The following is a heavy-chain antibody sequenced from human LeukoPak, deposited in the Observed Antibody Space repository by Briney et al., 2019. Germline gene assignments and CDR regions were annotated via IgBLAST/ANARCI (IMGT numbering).Heavy chain of an antibody. CDR3: AREAKNYYGMDV. CDR2: ISSNEGST. CDR1: GFTFSSHT. Sequence: GGSLRLSCAASGFTFSSHTMHWVRQAPGKGLEYVSAISSNEGSTYYANSVKGRFSISRDNSKNTLYLQMGSLRAEDMAVYYCAREAKNYYGMDVWGQGTTVTVSS. V-gene: IGHV3-64*01. J-gene: IGHJ6*02.